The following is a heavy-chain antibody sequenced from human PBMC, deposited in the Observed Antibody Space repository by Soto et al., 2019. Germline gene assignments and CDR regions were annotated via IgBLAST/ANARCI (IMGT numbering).Heavy chain of an antibody. J-gene: IGHJ5*02. Sequence: GGSLRLSCAASGFTFSSYAMSWVRQAPGKGLEWVSAISGSGGSTYYADSVKGRFTISRDNSKNTLYLQMNSLRAEDTAVYYCAKEAYCSSTSCYGRVVGWFGPWGQGTLVTVSS. CDR3: AKEAYCSSTSCYGRVVGWFGP. CDR2: ISGSGGST. V-gene: IGHV3-23*01. D-gene: IGHD2-2*01. CDR1: GFTFSSYA.